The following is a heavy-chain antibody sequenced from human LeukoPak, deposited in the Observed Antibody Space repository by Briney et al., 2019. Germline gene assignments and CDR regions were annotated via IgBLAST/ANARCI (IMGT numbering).Heavy chain of an antibody. J-gene: IGHJ5*02. D-gene: IGHD3-3*01. Sequence: PGGSLRLSCAASGFTFSSYGMHWVRQAPGKGLEWVAFIRYDGSNKYYADSVKGRFTISRDNSRNTLYLQMNSLRAEDTAVYYCAKGTWYYDFWSGYLSSPHNWFDPWGQGTLVTVSS. CDR3: AKGTWYYDFWSGYLSSPHNWFDP. CDR1: GFTFSSYG. V-gene: IGHV3-30*02. CDR2: IRYDGSNK.